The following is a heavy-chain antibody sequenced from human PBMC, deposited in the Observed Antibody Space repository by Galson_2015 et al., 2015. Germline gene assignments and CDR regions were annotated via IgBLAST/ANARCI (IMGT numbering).Heavy chain of an antibody. Sequence: SLRLSCAASGFTFSSYGMHWVRQAPGKGLEWVAVIWYDGSNKYYADSVKGRFTISRDNSKNTLYLQMNSLRAEDTAVYYCARLRLAAAADYFDYWGQGTLVTVSS. CDR2: IWYDGSNK. CDR3: ARLRLAAAADYFDY. J-gene: IGHJ4*02. CDR1: GFTFSSYG. D-gene: IGHD6-13*01. V-gene: IGHV3-33*01.